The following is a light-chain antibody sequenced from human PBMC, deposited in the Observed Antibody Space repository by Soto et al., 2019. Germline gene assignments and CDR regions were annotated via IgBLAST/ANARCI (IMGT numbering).Light chain of an antibody. J-gene: IGKJ1*01. Sequence: ELVLTQSPGTLSLSPGERATLSCRGSQSVSSSYLAWYQQKPGQAPRLLIYGASSRATGIPDRFSGSGSGTDFTLTISRLEPEDFAVYYCQQYGSSPWTFGQGTKVDIK. CDR1: QSVSSSY. CDR3: QQYGSSPWT. CDR2: GAS. V-gene: IGKV3-20*01.